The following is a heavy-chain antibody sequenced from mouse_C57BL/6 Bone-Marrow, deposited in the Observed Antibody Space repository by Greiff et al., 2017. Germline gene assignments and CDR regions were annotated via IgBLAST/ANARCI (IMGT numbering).Heavy chain of an antibody. V-gene: IGHV14-4*01. CDR1: GFNFKDDY. Sequence: VQLQQSGAELVRPGASVKLSCTASGFNFKDDYMPWVKQRPEQGLEWIGWIDPENGDTEYASKFQGKATITADTSSNTAYLQLSSLTSEDTAVYYCRSSAWFAYWGQGTLVTVSA. J-gene: IGHJ3*01. CDR2: IDPENGDT. CDR3: RSSAWFAY. D-gene: IGHD1-3*01.